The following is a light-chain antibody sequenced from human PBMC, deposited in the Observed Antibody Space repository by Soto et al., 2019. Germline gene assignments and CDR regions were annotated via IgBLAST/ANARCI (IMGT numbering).Light chain of an antibody. V-gene: IGLV2-23*01. J-gene: IGLJ2*01. Sequence: QSALTQPASVSGSPGQSITISCTGTSSDVGSYNLVSWYQQHPGKAPKLMIYEGSKRPSGVSNRFSGSKSGNTASLTISGLQPEDEADYYYCSYAGSNTVFGGGTKLTVL. CDR1: SSDVGSYNL. CDR3: CSYAGSNTV. CDR2: EGS.